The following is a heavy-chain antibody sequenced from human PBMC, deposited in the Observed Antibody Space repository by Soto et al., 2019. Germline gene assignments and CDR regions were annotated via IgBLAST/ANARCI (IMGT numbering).Heavy chain of an antibody. J-gene: IGHJ4*02. CDR3: TTDPVTMIVVVPSSG. CDR2: IKSKTDGGTT. CDR1: GFTFSNAW. D-gene: IGHD3-22*01. Sequence: GVLRLSCAASGFTFSNAWMNWVRQAPGKGLEWVGRIKSKTDGGTTDYAAPVKGRFTISRDDSKNTLYLQMNSLKTEDTAVYYCTTDPVTMIVVVPSSGWGQGTLVTAPQ. V-gene: IGHV3-15*07.